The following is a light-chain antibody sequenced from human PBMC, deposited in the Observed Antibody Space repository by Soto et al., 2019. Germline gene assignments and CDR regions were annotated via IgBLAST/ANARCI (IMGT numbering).Light chain of an antibody. CDR2: RNN. Sequence: QSVLTQPPSASGTPGQRVTISCSGSSSNIGSNYVYWYQQLPGTAPKLLIYRNNQRPSGVPDRFSGSKSGTSASLAISGLRSEDEADYYCAAWDDSLSGPLSVVRTGTQ. J-gene: IGLJ1*01. CDR3: AAWDDSLSGPLSV. V-gene: IGLV1-47*01. CDR1: SSNIGSNY.